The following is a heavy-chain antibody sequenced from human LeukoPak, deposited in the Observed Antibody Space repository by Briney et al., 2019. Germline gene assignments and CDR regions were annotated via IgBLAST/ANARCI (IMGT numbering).Heavy chain of an antibody. D-gene: IGHD6-6*01. V-gene: IGHV3-21*01. Sequence: GGSLRLSCAASGFTFSSYSMNWVRQAPGKGLEWVSSISSSSSYIYYADSVKGRFTISRGNAKNSLYLQMNSLRAEDTAVYYCARAYSSSSSDWFDPWGQGTLVTVSS. J-gene: IGHJ5*02. CDR1: GFTFSSYS. CDR3: ARAYSSSSSDWFDP. CDR2: ISSSSSYI.